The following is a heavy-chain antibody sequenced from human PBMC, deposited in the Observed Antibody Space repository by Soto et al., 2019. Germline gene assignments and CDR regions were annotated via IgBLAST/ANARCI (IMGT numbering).Heavy chain of an antibody. CDR3: ARGPDTAGLGPH. Sequence: DSGKVCFKASGYPFTSYGISLVRQAPGQGLEWMGWISAYNGNTNYAQKLQGRVTMTTDTSTSTAYMELRSLRFYDTALYFCARGPDTAGLGPHWGQGTLVTVSS. V-gene: IGHV1-18*04. CDR1: GYPFTSYG. CDR2: ISAYNGNT. D-gene: IGHD5-18*01. J-gene: IGHJ4*02.